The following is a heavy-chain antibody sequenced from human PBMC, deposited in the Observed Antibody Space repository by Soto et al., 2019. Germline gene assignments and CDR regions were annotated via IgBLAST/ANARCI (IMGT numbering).Heavy chain of an antibody. D-gene: IGHD3-10*01. CDR1: GGSITSGGYY. Sequence: SETLSLTCTVSGGSITSGGYYWSWIRQHPGKGLEWIGYINHSGTTYYTPSLKSRVALSVDTSKNQFSLKLSSVTAADSAVYYCARERITMVRGVMISWFDPWGQGTLVTVSS. CDR3: ARERITMVRGVMISWFDP. CDR2: INHSGTT. J-gene: IGHJ5*02. V-gene: IGHV4-31*03.